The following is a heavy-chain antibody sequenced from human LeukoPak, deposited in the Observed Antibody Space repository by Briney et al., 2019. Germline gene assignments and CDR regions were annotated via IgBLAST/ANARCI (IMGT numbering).Heavy chain of an antibody. CDR1: GGSFSGYY. V-gene: IGHV4-34*01. Sequence: PSETLSLTCAVYGGSFSGYYWSWIRPPPGKGLEWIGEVNHSESTNYNPSLKSRATISVDTSKNQFSLKLSSVTAADTAVYYCARGGRWSNTYYDFWSGYHTSYLGGWFDPWGQGTLVTVSS. J-gene: IGHJ5*02. CDR3: ARGGRWSNTYYDFWSGYHTSYLGGWFDP. D-gene: IGHD3-3*01. CDR2: VNHSEST.